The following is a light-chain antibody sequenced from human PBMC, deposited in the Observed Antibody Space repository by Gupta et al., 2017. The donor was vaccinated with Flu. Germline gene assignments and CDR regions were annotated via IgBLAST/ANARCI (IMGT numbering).Light chain of an antibody. CDR1: QSVSADY. J-gene: IGKJ1*01. CDR2: GAS. CDR3: QQYAGTPRT. V-gene: IGKV3-20*01. Sequence: EIVLTQCPXTRYLSPGERATLSCRASQSVSADYLTWYQQKHGQAPRLLIYGASSRATGLPDRFSGSGSGTDFTLTISILEPEDFAVYYCQQYAGTPRTFGQGTKVEIK.